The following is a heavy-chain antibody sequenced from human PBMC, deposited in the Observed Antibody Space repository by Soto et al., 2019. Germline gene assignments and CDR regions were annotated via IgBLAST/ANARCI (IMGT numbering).Heavy chain of an antibody. D-gene: IGHD5-18*01. V-gene: IGHV4-30-4*01. J-gene: IGHJ4*02. CDR1: GGSISSGDYY. Sequence: PSETLSLTCTVSGGSISSGDYYWSWIRQPPGKGLEWIGYIYYSGSTYYNPSLKSRVTISVDTSKNQFSLKLSSVTAADTAVYYCARSSPGIQLWLSLHFDYWGQGTLVTVSS. CDR3: ARSSPGIQLWLSLHFDY. CDR2: IYYSGST.